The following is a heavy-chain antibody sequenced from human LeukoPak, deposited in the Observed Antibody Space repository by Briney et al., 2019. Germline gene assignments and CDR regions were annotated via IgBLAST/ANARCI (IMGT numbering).Heavy chain of an antibody. V-gene: IGHV3-15*01. CDR2: IKSKTDGGTT. Sequence: GGSLRLSCAASGFTFSNAWMSWVRQAPGKGLEWVGCIKSKTDGGTTDYAAPVKGRFTISRDDSKNTLYLQMNSLKTEDTAVYYCTTDSEYSGGWYIWDYWGQGTLVTVSS. D-gene: IGHD6-19*01. J-gene: IGHJ4*02. CDR1: GFTFSNAW. CDR3: TTDSEYSGGWYIWDY.